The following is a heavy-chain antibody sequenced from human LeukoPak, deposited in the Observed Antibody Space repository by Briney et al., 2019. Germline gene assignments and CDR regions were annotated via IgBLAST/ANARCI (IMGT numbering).Heavy chain of an antibody. D-gene: IGHD3-22*01. CDR2: INWNGAWT. Sequence: GGSLRLSCAASGFKFDDYGMSWVHQAPGKGLEWVCDINWNGAWTGYADSVKGRFTISRDNAKNSLYLQMSSLRAEDTALYYCAGYYYDSSRGFDLWGQGTLVTVSA. CDR3: AGYYYDSSRGFDL. CDR1: GFKFDDYG. J-gene: IGHJ5*02. V-gene: IGHV3-20*04.